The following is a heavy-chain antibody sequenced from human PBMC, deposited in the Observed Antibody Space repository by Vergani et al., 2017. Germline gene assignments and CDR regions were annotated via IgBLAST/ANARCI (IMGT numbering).Heavy chain of an antibody. CDR1: GGTFSSYA. D-gene: IGHD4-17*01. Sequence: QVQLVQSGAEVKKPGSSVKVSCKASGGTFSSYAISWVRQAPGQGLEWMGRIIPILGIANYAQKFQGRVTITADKSTSTAYMELSSLRSEDTDVYYCAREPGNDYGDYGSWFDPWGQGTLVTVSS. CDR3: AREPGNDYGDYGSWFDP. CDR2: IIPILGIA. V-gene: IGHV1-69*04. J-gene: IGHJ5*02.